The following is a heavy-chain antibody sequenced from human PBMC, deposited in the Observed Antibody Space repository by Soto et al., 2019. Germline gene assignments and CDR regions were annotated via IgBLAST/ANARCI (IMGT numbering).Heavy chain of an antibody. CDR3: AASIFYSGMDV. CDR1: GYTFTNYW. V-gene: IGHV5-51*01. CDR2: IYPGDSDT. Sequence: EVQLVQSGAEVKKPGESLKISCKGSGYTFTNYWIGWVRQMPGKGLEWMGIIYPGDSDTKYNPSFQGQVTISADKSITTTYLRWTSLKASDTAIYYCAASIFYSGMDVWGQGTTVTVSS. J-gene: IGHJ6*02.